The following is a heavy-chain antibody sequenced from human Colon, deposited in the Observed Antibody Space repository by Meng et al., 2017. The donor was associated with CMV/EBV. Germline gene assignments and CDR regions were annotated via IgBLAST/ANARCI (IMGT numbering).Heavy chain of an antibody. J-gene: IGHJ6*02. CDR1: GFTFSDYY. Sequence: GESLKISCAASGFTFSDYYMSWIRQAPGKGLEWVSYISSSGSTIYYADSVKGRFTISRDNAKNSLYLQMNSLRAEDTAVYYCARDQFQRYMDVWGQGTTVTVSS. V-gene: IGHV3-11*01. D-gene: IGHD5-24*01. CDR2: ISSSGSTI. CDR3: ARDQFQRYMDV.